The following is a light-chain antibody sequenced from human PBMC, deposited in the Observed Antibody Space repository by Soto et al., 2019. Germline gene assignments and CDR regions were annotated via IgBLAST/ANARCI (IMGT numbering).Light chain of an antibody. V-gene: IGLV2-14*01. Sequence: QSALTQPASVSGSPGQSITISCTGTSSDVGGYNFVSWYQQHPGKAPKLMIYDVSDRPSGVSNRFSGSKSGNTASLTISGLQAEDEADYFCSSYTSNHTLPYLFGTGTKVTVL. J-gene: IGLJ1*01. CDR1: SSDVGGYNF. CDR2: DVS. CDR3: SSYTSNHTLPYL.